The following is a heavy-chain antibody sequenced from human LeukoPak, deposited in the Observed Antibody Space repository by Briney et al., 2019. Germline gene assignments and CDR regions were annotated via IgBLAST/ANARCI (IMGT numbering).Heavy chain of an antibody. V-gene: IGHV1-69*04. CDR2: IIPILGIA. CDR1: GGTFSSYA. Sequence: ASVKVSCKASGGTFSSYAISWVRQAPGQGLEWMGRIIPILGIANYAQKFQGRVTITADKSTSTAYMELSSLRSDDTAVYYCARRARDCSSTSCFDYYYYTDVWGKGTTVTVSS. CDR3: ARRARDCSSTSCFDYYYYTDV. J-gene: IGHJ6*03. D-gene: IGHD2-2*01.